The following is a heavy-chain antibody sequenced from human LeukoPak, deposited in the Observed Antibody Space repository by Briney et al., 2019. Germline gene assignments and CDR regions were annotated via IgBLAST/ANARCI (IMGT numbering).Heavy chain of an antibody. CDR2: INHSGST. D-gene: IGHD4-17*01. CDR3: ARGLDYGDYHFDY. V-gene: IGHV4-34*01. J-gene: IGHJ4*02. Sequence: SETLSLTCAVYGGPFSGYYWSWIRQPPGKGLEWIGEINHSGSTNYNPSLKSRVTISVDTSKNQFSLKLSSVTAADTAVYYCARGLDYGDYHFDYWGQGTLVTVSS. CDR1: GGPFSGYY.